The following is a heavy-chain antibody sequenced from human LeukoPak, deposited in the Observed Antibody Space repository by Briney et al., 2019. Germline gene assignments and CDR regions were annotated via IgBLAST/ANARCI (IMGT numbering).Heavy chain of an antibody. J-gene: IGHJ1*01. V-gene: IGHV3-30*02. CDR2: IWYDGSNK. CDR3: VTDDYGGNSGFQH. Sequence: GGSLRLSCAASGFTFSNCGMHWVRQAPGEGLEWVTFIWYDGSNKYYADSVKGRFTISRDNSKNTLYLQMNSLRAEDTAVYYCVTDDYGGNSGFQHWGEGTLVTVSS. D-gene: IGHD4-23*01. CDR1: GFTFSNCG.